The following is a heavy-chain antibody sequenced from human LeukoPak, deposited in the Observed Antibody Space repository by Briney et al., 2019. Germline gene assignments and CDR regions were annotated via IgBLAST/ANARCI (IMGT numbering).Heavy chain of an antibody. CDR3: ARVWGLYYGMDV. Sequence: GGSLRLSCAASGFTFSSSWMSWVRQAPGKGLEWVANIKQDGSGKYYVDSVKGRFTISRDNAKNSLYLQMNSLRAEDTAVYYCARVWGLYYGMDVWGQGTTVTVSS. V-gene: IGHV3-7*01. CDR1: GFTFSSSW. J-gene: IGHJ6*02. CDR2: IKQDGSGK. D-gene: IGHD3-16*01.